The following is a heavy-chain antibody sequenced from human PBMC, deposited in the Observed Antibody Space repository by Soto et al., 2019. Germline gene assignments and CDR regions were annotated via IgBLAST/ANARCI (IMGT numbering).Heavy chain of an antibody. D-gene: IGHD2-2*01. J-gene: IGHJ6*02. CDR2: IGESGTPT. V-gene: IGHV3-23*01. CDR1: GFTFSSYA. CDR3: ARYIPGVCYYGMDV. Sequence: EVQLLESGGGLVQPGGSLRLSCAASGFTFSSYAMKWVRQAPGKGLEWVSLIGESGTPTYYADSVKGRFTISRDNSGNTLFLEMYSLRAEDTAVYYCARYIPGVCYYGMDVWGQGTTVTVSS.